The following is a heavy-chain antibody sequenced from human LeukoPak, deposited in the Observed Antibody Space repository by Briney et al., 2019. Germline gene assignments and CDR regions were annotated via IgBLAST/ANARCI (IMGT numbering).Heavy chain of an antibody. Sequence: GGSLRLSCAASGFTFSTYAMTWVRQAPGKGLEWVSTISGSGGSTHYADSVKGRFIISRDTSKNTLYLQMNSLRAEDTAVYYCAKEATGGSGSYYKAYYFDYWGQGTLVTVSS. CDR1: GFTFSTYA. V-gene: IGHV3-23*01. J-gene: IGHJ4*02. CDR3: AKEATGGSGSYYKAYYFDY. CDR2: ISGSGGST. D-gene: IGHD3-10*01.